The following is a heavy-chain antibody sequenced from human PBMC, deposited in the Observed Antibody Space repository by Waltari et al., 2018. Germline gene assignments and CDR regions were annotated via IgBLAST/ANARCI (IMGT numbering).Heavy chain of an antibody. CDR1: GGSISSGGYS. CDR3: ARGYYDFWSGYSVAFDY. Sequence: QLQLQESGSGLVKPSQTLSLTCAVPGGSISSGGYSWSWIRQPTGKGLEWIGYIYHSGSTYYNPSLKSRVTISVDRSKNQFSLKLSSVTAADTAVYYCARGYYDFWSGYSVAFDYWGQGTLVTVSS. J-gene: IGHJ4*02. V-gene: IGHV4-30-2*01. D-gene: IGHD3-3*01. CDR2: IYHSGST.